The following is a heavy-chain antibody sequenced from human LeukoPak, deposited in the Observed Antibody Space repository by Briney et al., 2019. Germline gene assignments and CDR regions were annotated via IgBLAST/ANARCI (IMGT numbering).Heavy chain of an antibody. CDR2: IRSKAYGRTT. D-gene: IGHD1-7*01. CDR3: TRTGTTLGGVDY. Sequence: GGSLRLSCTASGFTFGGYAMSWFRQAPGKGLEWVSFIRSKAYGRTTEYAASVKGRFTISRDDSKSIAYLQMNRMKTEDTAVYYCTRTGTTLGGVDYWGQGTLVTVSS. CDR1: GFTFGGYA. V-gene: IGHV3-49*03. J-gene: IGHJ4*02.